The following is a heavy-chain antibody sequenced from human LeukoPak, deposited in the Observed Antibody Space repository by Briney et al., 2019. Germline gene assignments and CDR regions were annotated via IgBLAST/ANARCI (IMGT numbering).Heavy chain of an antibody. J-gene: IGHJ3*02. CDR2: IYYSGST. V-gene: IGHV4-59*01. D-gene: IGHD3-22*01. CDR1: GGSISSYY. CDR3: ARLPVGDSSGYFGAFDI. Sequence: SETLSLTCTVSGGSISSYYWSWIRQPPGKGLEWIGYIYYSGSTNYNPSLKSRVTISVNTSKDQFSLKLSSVTAADTAVYYCARLPVGDSSGYFGAFDIWGRGTMVTVSS.